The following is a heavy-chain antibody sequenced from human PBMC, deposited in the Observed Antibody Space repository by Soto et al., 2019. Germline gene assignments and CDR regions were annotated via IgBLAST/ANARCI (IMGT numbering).Heavy chain of an antibody. Sequence: QLQLQESGPGLVKPSETLSLTCTVSGGSISNSSYYWAWIRQPPGKGLEWIGTIYYSGSTYRNPSRKSRVTISVDTSKNQFSLKLRSVTAADTAVYFCATSPRRKWELHVGPSWFDPWGQGTLVTVSS. V-gene: IGHV4-39*01. CDR3: ATSPRRKWELHVGPSWFDP. J-gene: IGHJ5*02. CDR2: IYYSGST. CDR1: GGSISNSSYY. D-gene: IGHD1-26*01.